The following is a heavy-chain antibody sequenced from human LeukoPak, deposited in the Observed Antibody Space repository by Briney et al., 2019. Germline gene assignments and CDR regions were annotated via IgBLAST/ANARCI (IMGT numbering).Heavy chain of an antibody. Sequence: GGSLRLSCAASGFIFGDYWMHWVRQAPGKGLVWVSRISNDGIYTLYADSVKGRFTIPRDNAKNTLYLQMNSLRAEDTAVYYCARVTGGYNLVDYWGQGTLVTVSS. V-gene: IGHV3-74*01. J-gene: IGHJ4*02. CDR2: ISNDGIYT. CDR3: ARVTGGYNLVDY. D-gene: IGHD5-24*01. CDR1: GFIFGDYW.